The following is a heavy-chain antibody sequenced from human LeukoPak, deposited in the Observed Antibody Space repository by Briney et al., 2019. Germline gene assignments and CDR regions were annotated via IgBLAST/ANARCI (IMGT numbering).Heavy chain of an antibody. J-gene: IGHJ4*02. Sequence: PSETLSLTCTVSGGSISSYYWSWIRQHPGKGLEWIGYIYYSGSTNYNPSLKSRVTISVDTSKNQFSLKLSSVTAADTAVYYCARRRADYGYSSSWYVEYYFDYWGQGTLVTVSS. CDR3: ARRRADYGYSSSWYVEYYFDY. CDR2: IYYSGST. D-gene: IGHD6-13*01. V-gene: IGHV4-59*08. CDR1: GGSISSYY.